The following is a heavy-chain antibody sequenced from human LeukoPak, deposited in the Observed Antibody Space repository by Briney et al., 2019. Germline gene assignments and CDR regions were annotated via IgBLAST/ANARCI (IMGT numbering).Heavy chain of an antibody. CDR1: GFTFSSYA. Sequence: GGSLRLSCAASGFTFSSYAMHWVRQAPGKGLEWVAVISYDGSNKYYADSVKGRFTISRDNSKNTLYLQMNSLRAEDTAVYYCARERALLWFGEQTDWGQGTLVTVSS. V-gene: IGHV3-30*01. CDR3: ARERALLWFGEQTD. D-gene: IGHD3-10*01. CDR2: ISYDGSNK. J-gene: IGHJ4*02.